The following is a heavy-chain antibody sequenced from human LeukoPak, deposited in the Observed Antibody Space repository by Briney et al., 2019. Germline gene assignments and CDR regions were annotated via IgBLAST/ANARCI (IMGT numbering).Heavy chain of an antibody. CDR2: IYYSGST. J-gene: IGHJ5*02. CDR1: GSSISSHY. D-gene: IGHD6-13*01. CDR3: ARAYSSSFFDWFDP. Sequence: SETLSLTCTVSGSSISSHYWSWIRQPPGKGLEWIGYIYYSGSTNYNPSLKSRVTISVDTSKNQFSLKLSSVTAADTAVYYCARAYSSSFFDWFDPWGQGTLVTVSS. V-gene: IGHV4-59*11.